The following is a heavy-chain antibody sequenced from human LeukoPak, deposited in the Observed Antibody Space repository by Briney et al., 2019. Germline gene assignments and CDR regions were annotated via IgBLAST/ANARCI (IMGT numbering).Heavy chain of an antibody. CDR1: GFTFSSYN. Sequence: GGSLRLSCTASGFTFSSYNMNWVRQAPGKGLEWVSSFTAYSGASIYYADSVRGRFTISRDNAKNTLYLQMNSLRAEDTAVYYCAKGGATVIDYWGQGTLVTVSS. V-gene: IGHV3-21*01. D-gene: IGHD4-17*01. CDR3: AKGGATVIDY. J-gene: IGHJ4*02. CDR2: FTAYSGASI.